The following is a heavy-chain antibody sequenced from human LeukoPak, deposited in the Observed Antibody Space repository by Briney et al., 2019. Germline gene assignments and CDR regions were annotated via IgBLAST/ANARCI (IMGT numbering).Heavy chain of an antibody. Sequence: TGGSLRLSCAASGFTLSDHNMDWVRQAPGKGLEWVGRSRSKGNSYSTEYAASVKGRFTISRDDSKNSLYLQMNSLKTEDTAVYYCTRGYCSDGSCYAAHWGQGTLVTVSS. J-gene: IGHJ4*02. CDR2: SRSKGNSYST. D-gene: IGHD2-15*01. CDR3: TRGYCSDGSCYAAH. V-gene: IGHV3-72*01. CDR1: GFTLSDHN.